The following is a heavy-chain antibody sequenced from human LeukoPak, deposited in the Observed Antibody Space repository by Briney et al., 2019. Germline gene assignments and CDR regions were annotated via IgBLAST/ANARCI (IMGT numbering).Heavy chain of an antibody. CDR3: ARGSSSWYRGVMELELDY. CDR1: GFTFSTYA. D-gene: IGHD6-13*01. J-gene: IGHJ4*02. Sequence: PGGSLRLSCSASGFTFSTYAMHWVRQAPGKGLEYVSAISSNGGNTYYAHSVRGRFTISRDNSKNTLYLQMNSLRAEDTAVYYCARGSSSWYRGVMELELDYWGQGTLVTVSS. CDR2: ISSNGGNT. V-gene: IGHV3-64*04.